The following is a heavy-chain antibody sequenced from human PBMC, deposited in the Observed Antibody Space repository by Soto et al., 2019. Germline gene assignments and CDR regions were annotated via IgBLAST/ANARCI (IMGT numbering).Heavy chain of an antibody. Sequence: QVQLVQSGAEVKKPGSSVKVSCKASGGTFSSYTISWVRQAPGQGLEWMGRIIPILGIANYAQKFQGRVTIPADKSTSTAYMELSSLRSEDTAVYYCARDHQDIVVVVAAPTWFDPWGQGTLVTVSS. CDR2: IIPILGIA. CDR1: GGTFSSYT. V-gene: IGHV1-69*08. CDR3: ARDHQDIVVVVAAPTWFDP. D-gene: IGHD2-15*01. J-gene: IGHJ5*02.